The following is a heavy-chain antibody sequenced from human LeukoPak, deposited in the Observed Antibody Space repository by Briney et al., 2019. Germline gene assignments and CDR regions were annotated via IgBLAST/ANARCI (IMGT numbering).Heavy chain of an antibody. J-gene: IGHJ6*02. V-gene: IGHV3-9*01. Sequence: GGSLRLSCAATGFTFKDYGMHWVRQPPGKGLEWVSSINWNGGGTDYADSVKGRFTISRDNAKNSLYLQLSSLRPEDTALYYCAKHMRATNTYSFFGLDVRGQGTTVTVSS. CDR2: INWNGGGT. D-gene: IGHD1-26*01. CDR3: AKHMRATNTYSFFGLDV. CDR1: GFTFKDYG.